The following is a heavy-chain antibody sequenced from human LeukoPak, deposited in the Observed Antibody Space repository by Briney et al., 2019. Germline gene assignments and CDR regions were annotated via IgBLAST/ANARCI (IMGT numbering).Heavy chain of an antibody. CDR1: GGSISSSSYY. V-gene: IGHV4-39*07. J-gene: IGHJ4*02. CDR2: IYYSGST. Sequence: SETLSLTCTVSGGSISSSSYYWGWIRQPPGKGLEWIGSIYYSGSTNYNPSLKSRVTISVDTSKNQFSLKLSSVTAADTAVYYCARIRGPMGSGYRRGYYFDYWGQGTLVTVSS. CDR3: ARIRGPMGSGYRRGYYFDY. D-gene: IGHD3-22*01.